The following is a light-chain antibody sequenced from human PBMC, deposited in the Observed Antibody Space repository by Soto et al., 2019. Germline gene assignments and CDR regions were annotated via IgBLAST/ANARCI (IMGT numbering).Light chain of an antibody. CDR2: AAS. CDR1: QSIDKY. V-gene: IGKV1-39*01. Sequence: DIPMTQSPSSLSASVGDRVTITCRASQSIDKYLNWYQQKPGKGPNLLIYAASNLRTGVPSRFSGSGSGTDVTITSSSLLPEDFATYFCQQGYSTPSLTFGGGTKVESK. J-gene: IGKJ4*01. CDR3: QQGYSTPSLT.